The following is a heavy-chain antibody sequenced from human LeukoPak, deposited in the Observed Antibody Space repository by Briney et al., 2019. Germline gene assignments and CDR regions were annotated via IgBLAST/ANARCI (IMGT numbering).Heavy chain of an antibody. CDR3: ARDFGGIAAAGSAKGAFDI. CDR2: FSCSYFNI. V-gene: IGHV3-48*03. D-gene: IGHD6-13*01. CDR1: GFTLSSYE. Sequence: GGSLRLSCGASGFTLSSYEVNWVREATGKGVEWVSYFSCSYFNIYYGDSVKGLFTISRDNAKNTLYLQKNRLRAEDTAVYYCARDFGGIAAAGSAKGAFDIWGQGTMVTVSS. J-gene: IGHJ3*02.